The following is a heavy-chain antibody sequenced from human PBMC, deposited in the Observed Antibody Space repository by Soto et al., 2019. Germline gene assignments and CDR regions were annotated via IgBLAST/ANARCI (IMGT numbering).Heavy chain of an antibody. CDR1: GFPFSSYA. V-gene: IGHV3-23*01. D-gene: IGHD3-3*01. CDR2: ISGSGGST. J-gene: IGHJ4*02. CDR3: ARERRYYDFWGGPDY. Sequence: GWSLRLSCAASGFPFSSYAVSWVRQAPGKGLEWVSAISGSGGSTYYADSVKGRFTISRDNAKNSLYLQMNSLRVEDTAVYYCARERRYYDFWGGPDYWGQGTLVTVSS.